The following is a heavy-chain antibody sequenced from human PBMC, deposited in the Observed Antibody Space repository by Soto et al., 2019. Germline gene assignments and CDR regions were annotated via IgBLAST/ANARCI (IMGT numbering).Heavy chain of an antibody. CDR1: GFMFTNHG. CDR2: ISNDGNNK. Sequence: GGSLRLSCAASGFMFTNHGMHWVRQAPGKGLEWVAVISNDGNNKDYTDSVKGRFTISRDNSKNTLYLQMNSLRGDDTAVYYCAKDGRTSSPFDYWGQGTLVTVSS. V-gene: IGHV3-30*18. D-gene: IGHD6-6*01. CDR3: AKDGRTSSPFDY. J-gene: IGHJ4*02.